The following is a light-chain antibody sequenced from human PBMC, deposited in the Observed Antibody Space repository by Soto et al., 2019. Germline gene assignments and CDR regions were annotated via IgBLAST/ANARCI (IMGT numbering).Light chain of an antibody. Sequence: QSVLTQPPSASGTPGQRVTISCSGSSSNIGSNTVNWYQQLPGTAPKLLIYSNNQRPSGVPDRFSASKSGTSASLAISGLQSEDEEDYYCAAWDDSLNGYVFGTGTKVTVL. CDR3: AAWDDSLNGYV. J-gene: IGLJ1*01. V-gene: IGLV1-44*01. CDR1: SSNIGSNT. CDR2: SNN.